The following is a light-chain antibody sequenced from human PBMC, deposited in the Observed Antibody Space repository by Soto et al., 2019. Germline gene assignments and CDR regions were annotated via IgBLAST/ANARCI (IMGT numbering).Light chain of an antibody. CDR2: EVS. J-gene: IGLJ3*02. V-gene: IGLV2-14*01. CDR1: SSDVGGYTY. Sequence: QSALTQPASVSGSPGQSITISCTGTSSDVGGYTYVSWYQHHPGKAPKLMIYEVSNQPSGVSFRFSGSKSGNTASLTISGLQAEDEADYYCSSYTGSNPLGMFGGGTKLTVL. CDR3: SSYTGSNPLGM.